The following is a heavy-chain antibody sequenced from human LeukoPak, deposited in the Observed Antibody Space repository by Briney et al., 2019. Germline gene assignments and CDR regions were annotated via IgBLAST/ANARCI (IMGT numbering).Heavy chain of an antibody. CDR3: ARVRRYCSSTTCYGSIDGMDV. Sequence: ASVKVSCKASGYTFTSYAMNWVRQAPGQGLEWMGWINTNTGNPTYAQGFTGRFVFSLDTSVSTAYLQISCLKAEDTAVYYCARVRRYCSSTTCYGSIDGMDVWGQETTVTVSS. CDR1: GYTFTSYA. D-gene: IGHD2-2*01. J-gene: IGHJ6*02. CDR2: INTNTGNP. V-gene: IGHV7-4-1*02.